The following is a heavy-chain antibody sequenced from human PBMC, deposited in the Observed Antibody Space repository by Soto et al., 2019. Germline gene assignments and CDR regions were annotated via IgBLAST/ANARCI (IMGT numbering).Heavy chain of an antibody. CDR2: ISSSSSYI. D-gene: IGHD6-13*01. V-gene: IGHV3-21*01. CDR1: GFTFSSYS. CDR3: ARSSWYGKGWFDP. J-gene: IGHJ5*02. Sequence: VGSLRLSCAASGFTFSSYSMNWVRQAPGKGLEWVSSISSSSSYIYYADSVKGRFTISRDNAKNSLYLQRNSLRAEDTSVYYCARSSWYGKGWFDPWGQGTLVTVSS.